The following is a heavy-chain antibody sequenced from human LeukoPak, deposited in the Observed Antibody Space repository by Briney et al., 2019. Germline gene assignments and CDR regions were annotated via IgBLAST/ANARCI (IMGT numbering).Heavy chain of an antibody. J-gene: IGHJ6*03. CDR1: GFTFSSYS. V-gene: IGHV3-21*01. D-gene: IGHD6-6*01. CDR3: ARGRSYSSSHHYYYMDV. Sequence: GGSLRLSFAASGFTFSSYSMNWVRQAPGKGLEWVSSISSSSSYIYYADSVKGRFTISRDNAKNSLYLQMNSLRAEDTAVYYCARGRSYSSSHHYYYMDVWGKGTTVTVSS. CDR2: ISSSSSYI.